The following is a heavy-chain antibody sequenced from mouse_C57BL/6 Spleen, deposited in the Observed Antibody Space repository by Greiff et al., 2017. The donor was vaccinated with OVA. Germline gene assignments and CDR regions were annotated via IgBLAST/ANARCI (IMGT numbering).Heavy chain of an antibody. CDR2: IDPSDSYT. V-gene: IGHV1-50*01. J-gene: IGHJ2*01. CDR3: ARKIYYGNYHY. CDR1: GYTFTSYW. D-gene: IGHD2-1*01. Sequence: QVQLQQPGAELVKPGASVKLSCKASGYTFTSYWMQWVKQRPGQGLEWIGEIDPSDSYTNYNQKFKGKATLTVDTSSSTAYMQLSSLTSEDSAVYYCARKIYYGNYHYWGQGTTITVSS.